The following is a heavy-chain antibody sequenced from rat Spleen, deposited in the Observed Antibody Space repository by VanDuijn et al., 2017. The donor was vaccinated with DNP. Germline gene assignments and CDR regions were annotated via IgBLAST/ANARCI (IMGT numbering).Heavy chain of an antibody. D-gene: IGHD1-5*01. V-gene: IGHV5-7*01. J-gene: IGHJ4*01. Sequence: EVQLVESGGGLVQPGRSLKLSCTASGFTFSNYWMYWNRQAPTKGLEWVASISYDGDSTYYRDSVKGRFIISRDNAKPTLYLQMASLTSEDTATYFCSRRGYRYNYDYALDVWGQGTSVTVSS. CDR3: SRRGYRYNYDYALDV. CDR1: GFTFSNYW. CDR2: ISYDGDST.